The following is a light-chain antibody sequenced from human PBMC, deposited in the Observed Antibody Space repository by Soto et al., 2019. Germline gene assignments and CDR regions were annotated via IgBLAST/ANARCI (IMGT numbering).Light chain of an antibody. Sequence: EIVLTQSPGTLSLSPGERGTLSCRASQSVSSSYLAWYQQKPGQATRLLIYGASSRATGIPDRFSGSGSGTDFTLTISRLEPEDFAVNYCQQYGSSPLFTFGPGTKVDIK. V-gene: IGKV3-20*01. CDR3: QQYGSSPLFT. J-gene: IGKJ3*01. CDR1: QSVSSSY. CDR2: GAS.